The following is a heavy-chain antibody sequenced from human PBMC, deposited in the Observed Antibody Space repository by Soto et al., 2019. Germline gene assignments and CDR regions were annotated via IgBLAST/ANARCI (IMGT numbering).Heavy chain of an antibody. CDR2: ISWDGGST. CDR1: GFTFDDYT. Sequence: GGALRLSCAASGFTFDDYTMHWVRQAPGKGLEWVSLISWDGGSTYYADSVKGRFTISRDNSKNSLYLQMNSLRTEDTALYYCAKGSRDGYNFFYWGQGTLVTVSS. J-gene: IGHJ4*02. D-gene: IGHD5-12*01. CDR3: AKGSRDGYNFFY. V-gene: IGHV3-43*01.